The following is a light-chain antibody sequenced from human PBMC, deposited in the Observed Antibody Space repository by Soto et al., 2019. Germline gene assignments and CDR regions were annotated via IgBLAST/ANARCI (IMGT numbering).Light chain of an antibody. CDR1: QSITNY. J-gene: IGKJ1*01. Sequence: DIQMTQSPSSLAASVGDRLTITCRASQSITNYLNWYQQKPGKAPKLLIYAAYTLQSGVRSRFSGSGSVTDFTLTVSTLQPEDFATYYCQQSYTTPPTFGQGTKVELK. CDR3: QQSYTTPPT. V-gene: IGKV1-39*01. CDR2: AAY.